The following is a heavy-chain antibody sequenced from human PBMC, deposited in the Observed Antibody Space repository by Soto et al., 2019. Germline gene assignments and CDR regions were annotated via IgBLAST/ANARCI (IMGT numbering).Heavy chain of an antibody. CDR2: ISASGDRS. CDR1: GFTFSSFG. D-gene: IGHD2-2*03. CDR3: AKMGIGMFSHKHHFDH. Sequence: EVQLLDSGGDLAQPGGSLRLSCTAAGFTFSSFGMAWVRQAPGKGLEWVSAISASGDRSYYADSVKDRFTISRDSPTNTLYLQMKHLRAEDTAVYYCAKMGIGMFSHKHHFDHWGQGTQVTVSS. V-gene: IGHV3-23*01. J-gene: IGHJ4*02.